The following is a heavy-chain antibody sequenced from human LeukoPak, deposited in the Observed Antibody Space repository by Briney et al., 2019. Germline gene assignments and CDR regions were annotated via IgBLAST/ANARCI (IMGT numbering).Heavy chain of an antibody. Sequence: GGSLRLSCAASGFTFSSYTMNWLRQAPGKGLEWVSSISSSSSYIYYADSVKGRFTISRDNAKNSLYLQMNSLRAEDTAVYYCATDPPYSRSGLYFDYWGQGTLVTVSS. D-gene: IGHD6-13*01. CDR3: ATDPPYSRSGLYFDY. V-gene: IGHV3-21*01. J-gene: IGHJ4*02. CDR1: GFTFSSYT. CDR2: ISSSSSYI.